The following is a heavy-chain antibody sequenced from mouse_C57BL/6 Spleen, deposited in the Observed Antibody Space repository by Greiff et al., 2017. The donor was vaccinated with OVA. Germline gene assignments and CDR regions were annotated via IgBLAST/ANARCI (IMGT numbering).Heavy chain of an antibody. CDR1: GFTFSNYW. CDR3: TAPLYYYGSSYRYWYFDV. CDR2: IRLKSDNYAT. Sequence: EVQLVESGGGLVQPGGSMKLSCVASGFTFSNYWMNWVRQSPEKGLEWVAQIRLKSDNYATHYAESVKGRFTISRDDSKSSVSLQMNNVRAEDTGIYYCTAPLYYYGSSYRYWYFDVWGTGTTVTVSS. D-gene: IGHD1-1*01. J-gene: IGHJ1*03. V-gene: IGHV6-3*01.